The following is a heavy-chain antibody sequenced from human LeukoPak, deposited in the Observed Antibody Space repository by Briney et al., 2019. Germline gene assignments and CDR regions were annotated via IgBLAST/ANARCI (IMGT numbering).Heavy chain of an antibody. CDR1: GGSISSYY. CDR2: IYYSGST. CDR3: ARETTVSVLDY. J-gene: IGHJ4*02. V-gene: IGHV4-59*01. Sequence: SETLSLNCTVSGGSISSYYWSWIRPPPGKGLEWIGYIYYSGSTYYNPSLKSRVTISVDTSKNQCSLKLSSVTAADTAVYYCARETTVSVLDYWGQGTLVTVSS. D-gene: IGHD5/OR15-5a*01.